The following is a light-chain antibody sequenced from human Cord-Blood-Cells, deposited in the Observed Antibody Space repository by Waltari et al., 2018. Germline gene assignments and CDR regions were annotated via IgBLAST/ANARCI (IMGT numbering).Light chain of an antibody. CDR2: EVS. CDR3: SSYTSSSTVV. V-gene: IGLV2-14*01. J-gene: IGLJ2*01. CDR1: SSDVGGYND. Sequence: QPASVSGSPGQSITISCTGTSSDVGGYNDVSWYQQHPGKAPKLMIYEVSNRPSGVSNRFSGSKSGNTASLTISGLQAEDEADYYCSSYTSSSTVVFGGGTKLTVL.